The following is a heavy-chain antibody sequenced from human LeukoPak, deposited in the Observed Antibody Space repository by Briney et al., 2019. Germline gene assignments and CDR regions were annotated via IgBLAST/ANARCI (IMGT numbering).Heavy chain of an antibody. D-gene: IGHD2-15*01. CDR2: IYYSGST. J-gene: IGHJ5*02. CDR1: GGSISSGGYY. Sequence: PSETLSLTCTVSGGSISSGGYYWSWIRQHPGKGLEWIGYIYYSGSTYYNPSLKSRVTISVDTSKNQFSLKLSSVTAADTAVYYCARNGGGGSFNWFDPWGQGNLVTVSS. CDR3: ARNGGGGSFNWFDP. V-gene: IGHV4-31*03.